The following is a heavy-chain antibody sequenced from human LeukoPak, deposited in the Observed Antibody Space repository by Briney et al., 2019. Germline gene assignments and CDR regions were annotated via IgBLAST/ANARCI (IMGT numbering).Heavy chain of an antibody. CDR1: GFTFSSYG. CDR3: TTLSTVTFDF. V-gene: IGHV3-30*03. D-gene: IGHD4-17*01. J-gene: IGHJ4*02. CDR2: ISYDGSNK. Sequence: PGGSLRLSCAASGFTFSSYGMHWVRQAPGKGLEWVAVISYDGSNKYYADSVKGRFTISRDNSKNTLYLQMNSLRAEDTAVYYCTTLSTVTFDFWGQGTLVTVSS.